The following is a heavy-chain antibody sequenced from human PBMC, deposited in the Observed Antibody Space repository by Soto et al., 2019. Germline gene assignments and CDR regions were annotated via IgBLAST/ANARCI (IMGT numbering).Heavy chain of an antibody. CDR3: ARSVWGQDTATFDY. Sequence: QVQLVQSGAEVKKPGASVKVSCKASGYTFTRYGISWVRQAPGQGLEWMGWISVYNGNTNHAQKLQGRVSMTTDTSTSTAYMELRSLGSDDTAVYYCARSVWGQDTATFDYWGQGTLVTVSS. V-gene: IGHV1-18*01. D-gene: IGHD3-16*01. CDR1: GYTFTRYG. J-gene: IGHJ4*02. CDR2: ISVYNGNT.